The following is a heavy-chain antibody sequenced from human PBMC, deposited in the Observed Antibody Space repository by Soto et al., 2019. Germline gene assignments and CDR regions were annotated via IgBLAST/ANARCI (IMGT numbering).Heavy chain of an antibody. CDR3: ARPRLGDTILSGLDY. J-gene: IGHJ4*02. CDR1: GGSISGSTYY. D-gene: IGHD3-3*01. CDR2: IYYSGSA. Sequence: PSETLSLTCTVSGGSISGSTYYWAWIRQPPGKGPEWIGSIYYSGSAYDNPALKSRVTISVDTSKNQFSLKLTSVTAADTAVYFCARPRLGDTILSGLDYWGQGIVVTSPQ. V-gene: IGHV4-39*01.